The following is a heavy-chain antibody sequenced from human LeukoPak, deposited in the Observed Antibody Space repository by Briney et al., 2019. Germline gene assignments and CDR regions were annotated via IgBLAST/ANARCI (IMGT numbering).Heavy chain of an antibody. J-gene: IGHJ3*02. CDR1: GGSISSYY. CDR2: IYYSGST. D-gene: IGHD3-22*01. V-gene: IGHV4-59*01. Sequence: PSETLSLTCTVSGGSISSYYWSWIRQPPGKGLEWIGYIYYSGSTNYNPSLKSRVTISVDTSKNQFSLKLSSVTAADTAVYYCAREVTMIVARGAFDIWGQGTMVTVSS. CDR3: AREVTMIVARGAFDI.